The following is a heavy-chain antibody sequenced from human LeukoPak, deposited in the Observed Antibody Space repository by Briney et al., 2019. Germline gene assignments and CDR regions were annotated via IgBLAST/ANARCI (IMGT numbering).Heavy chain of an antibody. Sequence: GGSLRLSCAASGFTVSSSNYMNWVRQAPGKGLEWVSGIYTGGTTYYTDSVKGRFTISRDNPNNTLYLQMHSLRAEDTAVYYCAREVSRFGIWGQGTLVTVSS. V-gene: IGHV3-66*01. CDR2: IYTGGTT. J-gene: IGHJ4*02. D-gene: IGHD3-16*01. CDR3: AREVSRFGI. CDR1: GFTVSSSNY.